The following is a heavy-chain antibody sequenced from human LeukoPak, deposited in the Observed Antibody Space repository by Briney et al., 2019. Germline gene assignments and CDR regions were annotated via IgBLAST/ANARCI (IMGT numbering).Heavy chain of an antibody. J-gene: IGHJ4*02. V-gene: IGHV3-7*01. Sequence: GGSLRLSCAASGSTFSSCWMNWVRQAPGKGLEWVANIKQDGTEKYFVDSVKGRFTISRDNAKNSLYLQMNSLRAEDTAVYYCARGHSSGWRISTRPLHYWGQGTLVTVSS. CDR2: IKQDGTEK. CDR1: GSTFSSCW. D-gene: IGHD6-19*01. CDR3: ARGHSSGWRISTRPLHY.